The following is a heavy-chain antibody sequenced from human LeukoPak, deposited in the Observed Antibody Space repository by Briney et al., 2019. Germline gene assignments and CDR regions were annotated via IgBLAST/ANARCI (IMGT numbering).Heavy chain of an antibody. CDR2: ISSSSSYI. D-gene: IGHD2/OR15-2a*01. CDR1: GFIFSDYE. J-gene: IGHJ5*02. CDR3: ARFLWPGGNWFDP. Sequence: PGGSLRLSCAASGFIFSDYEMNWVRQAPGKGLEWVSSISSSSSYIYYADSVKGRFTISRDNAKNSLYLQMNSLRAEDTAVYYCARFLWPGGNWFDPWGQGTLVTVSS. V-gene: IGHV3-21*01.